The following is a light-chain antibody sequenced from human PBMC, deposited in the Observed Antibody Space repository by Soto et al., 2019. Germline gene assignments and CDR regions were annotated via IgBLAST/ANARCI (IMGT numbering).Light chain of an antibody. Sequence: EIVVTQSPGTLSLSPGERATLSCRASQSVISTYLAWYQQKPGQAPRLLIYGASSSATGIPDRVSGSRSGTDFTLTISRLEPEDFAVYYCQPYGSSPRTFGQGTKVEIK. V-gene: IGKV3-20*01. CDR1: QSVISTY. CDR2: GAS. CDR3: QPYGSSPRT. J-gene: IGKJ1*01.